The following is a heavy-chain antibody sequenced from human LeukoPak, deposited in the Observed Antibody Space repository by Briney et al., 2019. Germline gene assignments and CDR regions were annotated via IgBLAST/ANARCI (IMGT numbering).Heavy chain of an antibody. D-gene: IGHD3-10*01. CDR2: ISSSRNYI. J-gene: IGHJ4*02. CDR1: GFTFSSYE. Sequence: GGSLRLSCAASGFTFSSYEMNWVRQAPGKGLEWVSSISSSRNYIYYANSVKGRFTISRDNAKNSLYLQMNSLRAEDTAVYYCARVRGLWFGEFFYFDYWGQGTLVTVSS. V-gene: IGHV3-21*01. CDR3: ARVRGLWFGEFFYFDY.